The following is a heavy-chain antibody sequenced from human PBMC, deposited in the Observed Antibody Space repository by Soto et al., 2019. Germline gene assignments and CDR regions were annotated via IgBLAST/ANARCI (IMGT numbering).Heavy chain of an antibody. J-gene: IGHJ5*02. CDR2: MNPSNGNT. D-gene: IGHD2-2*01. Sequence: ASVKVSCKASGYTFITYDINWVRQATGQGLEWMGWMNPSNGNTGYAQKFQGRVTMTRITSISTAYMELSSLRSEDTAVYYCARGMFRKYCSSTSCYSFDPWGQGTPVTVSS. V-gene: IGHV1-8*01. CDR3: ARGMFRKYCSSTSCYSFDP. CDR1: GYTFITYD.